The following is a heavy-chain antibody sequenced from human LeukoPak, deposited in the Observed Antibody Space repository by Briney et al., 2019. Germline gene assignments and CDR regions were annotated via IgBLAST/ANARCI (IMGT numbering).Heavy chain of an antibody. J-gene: IGHJ5*02. V-gene: IGHV3-48*02. CDR3: ARAVGADKAYWFDP. Sequence: GGSLRLSCAASGFTLSSYSMNWVRQAPGKGLEWVSYISSSSSTIYYADSVKGRFTISRDNAKNSLYLQMNSLRDEDTAVYYCARAVGADKAYWFDPWGQGTLVTVSS. D-gene: IGHD1-26*01. CDR1: GFTLSSYS. CDR2: ISSSSSTI.